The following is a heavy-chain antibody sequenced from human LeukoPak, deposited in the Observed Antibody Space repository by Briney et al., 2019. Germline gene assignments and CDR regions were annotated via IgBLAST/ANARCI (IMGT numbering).Heavy chain of an antibody. Sequence: PSETLSLTCAVYGGSFSGYYWSWIRQPPGKGLEWIGEINHSGSTNYNPSLKSRVTISVDTSKNQFSLKLSSVTAADTAVYYCARLTVRFLEWFYFDYWGQGTLVTVSS. CDR2: INHSGST. CDR1: GGSFSGYY. CDR3: ARLTVRFLEWFYFDY. V-gene: IGHV4-34*01. D-gene: IGHD3-3*01. J-gene: IGHJ4*02.